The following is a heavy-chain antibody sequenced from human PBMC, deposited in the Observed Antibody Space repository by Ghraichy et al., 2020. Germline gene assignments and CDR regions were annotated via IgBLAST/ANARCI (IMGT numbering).Heavy chain of an antibody. CDR2: INPNSGGT. Sequence: ASVKVSCKASGYTFTGYYMHWVRQAPGQGLEWMGRINPNSGGTNYAQKFQGRVTMTRDTSISTAYMELSRLRSDDTAVYYCARAMGGGTYCSGGSCFAGYGMDVWGQGTTVTVSS. V-gene: IGHV1-2*06. CDR3: ARAMGGGTYCSGGSCFAGYGMDV. CDR1: GYTFTGYY. D-gene: IGHD2-15*01. J-gene: IGHJ6*02.